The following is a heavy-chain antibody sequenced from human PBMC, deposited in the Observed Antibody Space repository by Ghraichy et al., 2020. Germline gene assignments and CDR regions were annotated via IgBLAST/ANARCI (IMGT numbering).Heavy chain of an antibody. CDR1: GFAFSTYA. D-gene: IGHD3-3*01. CDR3: AKSLNFDFSSGFDN. V-gene: IGHV3-23*01. J-gene: IGHJ4*02. CDR2: ISSSGGNT. Sequence: GGSLRLSCAASGFAFSTYAMNWVRQAPGKGLEWVSTISSSGGNTYYADSVKGRFIISRDSSKNTLHLQMNSLRVEDTAVYHCAKSLNFDFSSGFDNWGQGTLVTVSS.